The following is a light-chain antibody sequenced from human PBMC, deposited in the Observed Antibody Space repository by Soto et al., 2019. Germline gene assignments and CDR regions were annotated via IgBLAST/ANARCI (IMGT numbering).Light chain of an antibody. CDR3: GSWDSSLSAYV. CDR2: DDD. CDR1: SSNIGTNY. J-gene: IGLJ1*01. Sequence: QSVLTQPPSASGTPGQRVTISCSGSSSNIGTNYVYWYQQLIGTAPKLLIYDDDKRPSGIPDRFSGSKSGTSATLGITGFQTGDEADYYCGSWDSSLSAYVFATGTKVTVL. V-gene: IGLV1-51*01.